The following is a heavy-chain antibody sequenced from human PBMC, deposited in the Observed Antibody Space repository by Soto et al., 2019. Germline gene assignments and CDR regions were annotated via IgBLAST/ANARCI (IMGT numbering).Heavy chain of an antibody. CDR3: ARDDHIVVVPTSLGAMDV. V-gene: IGHV4-4*02. CDR1: GGSISSHTW. D-gene: IGHD2-2*01. CDR2: IYHSRST. Sequence: SETLSLTCAVYGGSISSHTWWSWLRPPPGKVLEGIGEIYHSRSTNYTPSLKSRVTISLDKSKNQFSLKLTSVTAADSAVYYCARDDHIVVVPTSLGAMDVWGQGTTVTVSS. J-gene: IGHJ6*02.